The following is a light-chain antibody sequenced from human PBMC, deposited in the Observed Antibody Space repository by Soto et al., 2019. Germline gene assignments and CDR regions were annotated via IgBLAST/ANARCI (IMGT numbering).Light chain of an antibody. V-gene: IGKV3-15*01. CDR1: QSVSYN. Sequence: EIVMTQSPATLSVSPGETATLSCRASQSVSYNLAWYQQKPGQGPRLLIYGAFTRATGIRARFSGSGSGTDFTLTISSLQSEDFAVYYCQQYKNWPQLTFGGGTKVEIK. CDR3: QQYKNWPQLT. CDR2: GAF. J-gene: IGKJ4*01.